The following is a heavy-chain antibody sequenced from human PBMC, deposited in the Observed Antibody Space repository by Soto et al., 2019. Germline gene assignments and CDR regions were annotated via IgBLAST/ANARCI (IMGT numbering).Heavy chain of an antibody. CDR2: IYYSGST. D-gene: IGHD3-10*01. CDR1: GGSISSGGYY. J-gene: IGHJ4*02. Sequence: SETLSLTCTVSGGSISSGGYYWSWIRQHPGKRLEWIGYIYYSGSTYYNPSLKSRVTISVDTSKNQFFLKLSSVTAADTAVYYCAGVRGINVFDYWGPGTLVTVSS. V-gene: IGHV4-31*03. CDR3: AGVRGINVFDY.